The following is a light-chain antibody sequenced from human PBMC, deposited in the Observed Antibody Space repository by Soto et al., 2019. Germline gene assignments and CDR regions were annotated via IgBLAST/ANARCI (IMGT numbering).Light chain of an antibody. CDR1: SSDVGAYNF. V-gene: IGLV2-14*01. J-gene: IGLJ1*01. CDR2: DVT. Sequence: QSALTQPASVSGSPGQSITISCTGTSSDVGAYNFVSWYQQHPGKAPKVMIYDVTNRPSGVSDRFSGSKSGNTASLTISGLQAEDEADYYCGSYTSSSSRVFGTGTTLTVL. CDR3: GSYTSSSSRV.